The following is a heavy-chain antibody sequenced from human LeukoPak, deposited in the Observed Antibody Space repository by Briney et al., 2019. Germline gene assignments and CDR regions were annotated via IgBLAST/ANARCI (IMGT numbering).Heavy chain of an antibody. CDR1: GDSVTSSY. V-gene: IGHV4-59*08. CDR3: APSSHSGSYRGH. J-gene: IGHJ4*02. CDR2: ISYTADS. Sequence: SETLSLTCSVSGDSVTSSYLSWIRQPPGKGLEWIGYISYTADSNYNPSLKSRVTISTDTSKNQFSLMLSSVTATDTAVYYCAPSSHSGSYRGHWGQGTLVTVSS. D-gene: IGHD3-10*01.